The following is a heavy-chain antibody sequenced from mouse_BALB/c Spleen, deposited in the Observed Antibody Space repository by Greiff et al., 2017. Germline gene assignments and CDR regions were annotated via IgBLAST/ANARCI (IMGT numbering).Heavy chain of an antibody. CDR2: INPSNGGT. CDR1: GYTFTSYY. Sequence: VQLHQSGAELVKPGASVKLSCKASGYTFTSYYMYWVKQRPGQGLEWIGEINPSNGGTNFNEKFKSKATLTVDKSSSTAYMQLSSLTSEDSAVYYCTRLGGYDEAWFAYWGQGTLVTVSA. D-gene: IGHD2-2*01. V-gene: IGHV1S81*02. J-gene: IGHJ3*01. CDR3: TRLGGYDEAWFAY.